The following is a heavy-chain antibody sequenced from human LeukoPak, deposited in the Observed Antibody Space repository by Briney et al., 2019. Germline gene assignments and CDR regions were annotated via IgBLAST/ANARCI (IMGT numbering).Heavy chain of an antibody. J-gene: IGHJ4*02. D-gene: IGHD2-8*01. V-gene: IGHV3-53*01. CDR2: ITPGGST. CDR3: AREDALDY. Sequence: GVSLRLSCAASGFTVSSNFITWVRQAPGKGLEWVSVITPGGSTYYADSVKRRFTISRDNSKNTVYLQMKSLRVEDTAVYYCAREDALDYWGQGTLVTVSS. CDR1: GFTVSSNF.